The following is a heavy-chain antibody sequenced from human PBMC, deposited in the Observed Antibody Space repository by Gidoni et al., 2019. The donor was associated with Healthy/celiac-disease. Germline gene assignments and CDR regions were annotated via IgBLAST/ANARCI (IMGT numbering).Heavy chain of an antibody. V-gene: IGHV3-21*01. CDR2: ISSSSSYI. CDR3: ARDPTSIAAAGIGY. J-gene: IGHJ4*02. CDR1: GFTFSSYS. D-gene: IGHD6-13*01. Sequence: EVQLVESGGGLVKPGGSLRLSCAASGFTFSSYSMNWVSQAPGKGLEWVSSISSSSSYIYYADSVKGRFTISRDNAKNALYLQMNSLRAEDTAVYYCARDPTSIAAAGIGYWGQGTLVTVSS.